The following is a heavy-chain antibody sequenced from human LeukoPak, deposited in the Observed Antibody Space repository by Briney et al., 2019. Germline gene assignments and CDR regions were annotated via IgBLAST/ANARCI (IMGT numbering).Heavy chain of an antibody. V-gene: IGHV3-23*01. J-gene: IGHJ4*02. CDR3: AKKGYYDGSGYYMYYFDH. D-gene: IGHD3-22*01. CDR1: GFTFSSYA. Sequence: GGSLRLSCAASGFTFSSYAMSWVRQAPGKGLGWVSSISGSGRSTYNTDSVKGRFTISRDNSKSMLYLQMNSLRAEDTAVYYCAKKGYYDGSGYYMYYFDHWGQGTLVTVSS. CDR2: ISGSGRST.